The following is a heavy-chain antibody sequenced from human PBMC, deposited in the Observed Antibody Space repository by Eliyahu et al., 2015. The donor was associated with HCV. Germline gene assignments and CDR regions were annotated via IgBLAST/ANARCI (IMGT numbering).Heavy chain of an antibody. CDR1: GFSFTNAW. J-gene: IGHJ4*02. D-gene: IGHD4-23*01. CDR2: IKSKIDGGTP. V-gene: IGHV3-15*01. CDR3: ATDEFRWQITTSD. Sequence: EVQLVESGGGLVKPGGSLRLSCSVSGFSFTNAWMTWVRQAPGKGLEWVGRIKSKIDGGTPDYAAPVKGRFTISRDDSKNTLYLQMNSLQTEDTALYYCATDEFRWQITTSDWGQGTLVTVSS.